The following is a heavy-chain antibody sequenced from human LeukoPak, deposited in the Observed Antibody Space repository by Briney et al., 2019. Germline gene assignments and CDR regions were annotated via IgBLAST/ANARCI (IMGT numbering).Heavy chain of an antibody. CDR1: GFTFTHFF. D-gene: IGHD3-22*01. CDR3: ARRRSGDYDSSGYSDY. V-gene: IGHV1-2*02. CDR2: INPNRGGT. J-gene: IGHJ4*02. Sequence: ASVKVSCKTSGFTFTHFFIHWVRQAPGQGLEWLGWINPNRGGTNYAQKFQGGVTMTRDTSISTAYMELSRLRSDDTAVYYCARRRSGDYDSSGYSDYWGQGTLVTVSS.